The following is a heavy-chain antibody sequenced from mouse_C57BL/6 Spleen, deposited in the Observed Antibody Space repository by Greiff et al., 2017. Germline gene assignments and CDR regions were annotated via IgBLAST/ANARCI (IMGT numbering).Heavy chain of an antibody. Sequence: VQLQQPGTELVKPGASVKLSCKASGYTFTSYWMHWVKQRPGQGLEWIGNINPSNGGTNYNEKFKSKATLTVDKSSSTAYMQLSSLTSEDSAVXYCARSGYYDYGFDYWGQGTTLTVSS. CDR1: GYTFTSYW. CDR2: INPSNGGT. V-gene: IGHV1-53*01. D-gene: IGHD2-4*01. CDR3: ARSGYYDYGFDY. J-gene: IGHJ2*01.